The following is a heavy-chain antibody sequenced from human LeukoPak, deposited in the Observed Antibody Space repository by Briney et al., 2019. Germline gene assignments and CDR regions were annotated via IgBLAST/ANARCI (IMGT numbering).Heavy chain of an antibody. CDR2: IRYDGSNK. CDR3: AKDSGYYYDSSGYYSGYYLDY. Sequence: PGGSLRLSCAASGFTFSSYGMHWVRQAPGKALEWVAFIRYDGSNKYYADSVKGRFTISRDNSKNTLYLQMNSLSAEDTAVYYCAKDSGYYYDSSGYYSGYYLDYWGQGTLVTVSS. V-gene: IGHV3-30*02. J-gene: IGHJ4*02. CDR1: GFTFSSYG. D-gene: IGHD3-22*01.